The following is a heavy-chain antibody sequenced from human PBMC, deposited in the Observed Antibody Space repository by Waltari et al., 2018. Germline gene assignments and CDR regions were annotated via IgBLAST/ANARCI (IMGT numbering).Heavy chain of an antibody. J-gene: IGHJ6*03. D-gene: IGHD2-2*02. CDR3: ARDTHYYYYYMDV. Sequence: QVQLQESGPGLVKPSQTLSLTCTVPAGPISTGDSYRSCTRQPPGQGLEWIGYIYYSGSTYYNPSLKSRVTISVDTSKNQFSLKLSSVTAADTAVYYCARDTHYYYYYMDVWGKGTTVTVSS. V-gene: IGHV4-30-4*08. CDR2: IYYSGST. CDR1: AGPISTGDSY.